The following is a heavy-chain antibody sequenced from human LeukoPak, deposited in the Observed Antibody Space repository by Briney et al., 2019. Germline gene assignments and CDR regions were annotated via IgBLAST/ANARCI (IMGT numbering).Heavy chain of an antibody. CDR3: ARDSPRAARPYYYYMDV. J-gene: IGHJ6*03. D-gene: IGHD6-6*01. V-gene: IGHV4-4*07. CDR1: GGSISSYY. Sequence: SETLSLTCTVSGGSISSYYWSWIRQPAGKGLEWIGRIYTSGSTNYNPSLKSRVTMSVDTSKNQFSLKLSSVTAADTAVYYCARDSPRAARPYYYYMDVWGKGTTVTVSS. CDR2: IYTSGST.